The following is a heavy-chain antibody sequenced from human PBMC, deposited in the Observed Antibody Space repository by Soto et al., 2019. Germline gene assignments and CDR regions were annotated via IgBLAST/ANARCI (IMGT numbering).Heavy chain of an antibody. D-gene: IGHD1-26*01. CDR1: GFTFSSYS. CDR3: ARVWAARARAYYYYGMDV. V-gene: IGHV3-21*01. Sequence: EVQLVESGGGLVKPGGSQRLSCAASGFTFSSYSMNWVRQAPGKGLEWVSSISSSSSYIYYADSVKGRVTIARDNDKNSLYLQMNSLRAEDTAVYYCARVWAARARAYYYYGMDVWGQGTTVTVSS. J-gene: IGHJ6*02. CDR2: ISSSSSYI.